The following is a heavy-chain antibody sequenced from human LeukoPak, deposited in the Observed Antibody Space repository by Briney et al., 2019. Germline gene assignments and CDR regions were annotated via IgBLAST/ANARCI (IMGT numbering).Heavy chain of an antibody. D-gene: IGHD4-4*01. V-gene: IGHV3-48*01. CDR3: ARDGGYSNYANSMDV. Sequence: GGSLRLSCAASGFTFRSYSMNWVRQAPGKGLEWVSYISSSSNTVYYADSVKGRFTISRDNAKNSLYLQMNSLRAEDTAVYYCARDGGYSNYANSMDVWGQGTTVTVSS. CDR1: GFTFRSYS. CDR2: ISSSSNTV. J-gene: IGHJ6*02.